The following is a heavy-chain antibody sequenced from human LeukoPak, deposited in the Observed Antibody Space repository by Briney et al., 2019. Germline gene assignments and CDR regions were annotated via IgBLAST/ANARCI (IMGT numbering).Heavy chain of an antibody. Sequence: GGSLRLSCAASGFTFSSYSMNWVRQAPGEGLEWVSSISSSSSYIYYADSVKGRFTISRDNAKNSLYLQMNSLRAEDTAVYYCARIVNYYDSSGYSIAYFDYWGQGTLVTVSS. CDR1: GFTFSSYS. D-gene: IGHD3-22*01. V-gene: IGHV3-21*01. CDR2: ISSSSSYI. J-gene: IGHJ4*02. CDR3: ARIVNYYDSSGYSIAYFDY.